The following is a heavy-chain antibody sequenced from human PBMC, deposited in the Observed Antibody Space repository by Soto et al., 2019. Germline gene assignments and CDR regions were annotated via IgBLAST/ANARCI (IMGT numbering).Heavy chain of an antibody. CDR3: ASERLEGTTYGMDV. J-gene: IGHJ6*02. V-gene: IGHV4-31*03. CDR2: IYYSGST. CDR1: GGSISSGGYS. Sequence: SETLSLTCTVSGGSISSGGYSWSWIRQHPGKGLEWIGYIYYSGSTYYNPSIKSRVTISVDTSKNQFSLKLSSVTAADTAVYYCASERLEGTTYGMDVWGQGTTVTVSS. D-gene: IGHD1-7*01.